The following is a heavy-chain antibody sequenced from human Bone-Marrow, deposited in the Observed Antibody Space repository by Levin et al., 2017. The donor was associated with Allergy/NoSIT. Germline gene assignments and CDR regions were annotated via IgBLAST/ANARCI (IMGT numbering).Heavy chain of an antibody. CDR2: INPNSGGT. CDR3: ARGRYYDFWSGLIPNYYYYMDV. V-gene: IGHV1-2*06. J-gene: IGHJ6*03. D-gene: IGHD3-3*01. Sequence: GESLKISCKASGYTFTGYYMHWVRQAPGQGLEWMGRINPNSGGTNYAQKFQGRVTMTRDTSISTAYMELSRLRSDDTAVYYCARGRYYDFWSGLIPNYYYYMDVWGKGTTVTVSS. CDR1: GYTFTGYY.